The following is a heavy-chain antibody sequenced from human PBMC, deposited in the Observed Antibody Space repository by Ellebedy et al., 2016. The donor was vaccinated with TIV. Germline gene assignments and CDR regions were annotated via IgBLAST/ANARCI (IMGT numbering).Heavy chain of an antibody. CDR2: IGDTAHNT. Sequence: GESLKISXAGSGFTFSSYAMTWVRQAPGKGLEWVSGIGDTAHNTYYADSVKGRFTVSRDNSKNTLYLQMSSLRAEDTAIYYCAKHQTYGVWHFDSWGQGTLVTVSS. CDR1: GFTFSSYA. V-gene: IGHV3-23*01. CDR3: AKHQTYGVWHFDS. D-gene: IGHD4-17*01. J-gene: IGHJ4*02.